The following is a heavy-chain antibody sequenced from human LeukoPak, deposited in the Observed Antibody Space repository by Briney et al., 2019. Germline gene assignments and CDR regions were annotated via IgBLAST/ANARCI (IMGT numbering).Heavy chain of an antibody. CDR1: GYTFTSYG. D-gene: IGHD5-12*01. V-gene: IGHV1-18*01. CDR3: AKGSGYEAQYYYYYMDV. CDR2: ISAYNGNT. J-gene: IGHJ6*03. Sequence: ASVKVSCKASGYTFTSYGISWVRQAPGQGLEWMGWISAYNGNTNYAQKPQGRVTMTTDTSTSTAYMELRSLRPEDTAVYYCAKGSGYEAQYYYYYMDVWGKGTTVTISS.